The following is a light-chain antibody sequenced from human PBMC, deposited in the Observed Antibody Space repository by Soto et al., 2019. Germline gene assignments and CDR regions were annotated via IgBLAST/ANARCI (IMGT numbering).Light chain of an antibody. CDR2: GAS. J-gene: IGKJ2*01. CDR1: QSVSSN. Sequence: EIVMTQSPSTLSGSPGERSTLSCRASQSVSSNLAWYQQKPGQAPRLLIYGASTRATDIPARFSGSGSGTEFTLTISSLQSEDFAVYYCQQYNNWPLYTFGQGTKVDIK. CDR3: QQYNNWPLYT. V-gene: IGKV3-15*01.